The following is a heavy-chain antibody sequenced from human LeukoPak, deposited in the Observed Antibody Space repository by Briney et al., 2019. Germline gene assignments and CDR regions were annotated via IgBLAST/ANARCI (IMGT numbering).Heavy chain of an antibody. CDR3: AKDQVISGSEASDI. D-gene: IGHD2-21*01. CDR1: SFTFSSYN. CDR2: ISSSGSYI. Sequence: PGGSLRLSCAASSFTFSSYNMNWVRQAPGKGLEWVSSISSSGSYIYYRDSVKGRFTISRDNAENSLYLEMNSLRADDTAVYYCAKDQVISGSEASDIWGQGTMVTVSS. J-gene: IGHJ3*02. V-gene: IGHV3-21*04.